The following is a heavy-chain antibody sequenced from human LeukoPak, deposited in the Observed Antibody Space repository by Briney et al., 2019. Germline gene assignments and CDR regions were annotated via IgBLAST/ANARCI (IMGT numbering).Heavy chain of an antibody. V-gene: IGHV1-69*13. CDR2: VIPIFGTA. CDR3: ARDPLAAAQFDP. D-gene: IGHD6-13*01. Sequence: ASVKVSCKASGGTFSSYAISWVRQAPGQGLEWMGGVIPIFGTANYAQKFQGRVTITADESTSTAYMELSSLRSEDTAVYYCARDPLAAAQFDPWGQGTLVTVSS. J-gene: IGHJ5*02. CDR1: GGTFSSYA.